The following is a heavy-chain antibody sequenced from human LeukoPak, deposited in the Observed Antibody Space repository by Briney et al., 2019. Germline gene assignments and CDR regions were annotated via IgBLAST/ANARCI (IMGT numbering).Heavy chain of an antibody. J-gene: IGHJ5*02. Sequence: SVTVSCKASGGTFSSYAISWVRQAPGQGLEWMGGIIPIFGTENYAQNFQGRVTITADESTSTAYMELSSLRSEDTAVYYCARLAFICYLLFVPLVQGTLVTVSS. D-gene: IGHD4/OR15-4a*01. V-gene: IGHV1-69*13. CDR2: IIPIFGTE. CDR3: ARLAFICYLLFVP. CDR1: GGTFSSYA.